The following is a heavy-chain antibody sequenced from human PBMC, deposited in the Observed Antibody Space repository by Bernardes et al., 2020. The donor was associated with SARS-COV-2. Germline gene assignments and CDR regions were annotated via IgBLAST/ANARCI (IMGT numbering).Heavy chain of an antibody. CDR1: GFSFSRYD. CDR2: IGPAGDP. J-gene: IGHJ6*02. Sequence: GGTLRLSCAASGFSFSRYDMPWVRKATGKGLEWVSAIGPAGDPYYPGSVKGRFTISRENAKNSLYLQMNSLRAGDTAVYYCARALPWGVATVGYYYGMDVWGQGTTVTVSS. V-gene: IGHV3-13*05. CDR3: ARALPWGVATVGYYYGMDV. D-gene: IGHD5-12*01.